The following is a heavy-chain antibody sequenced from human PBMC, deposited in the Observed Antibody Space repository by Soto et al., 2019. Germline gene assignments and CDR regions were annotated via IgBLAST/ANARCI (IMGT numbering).Heavy chain of an antibody. CDR2: INPNSGGT. CDR3: ARDLTMVRGVIPSGFDP. CDR1: GYTFTGYY. J-gene: IGHJ5*02. V-gene: IGHV1-2*04. Sequence: ASVKVSCKASGYTFTGYYMHWVRQAPGQGLEWMGWINPNSGGTNYAQKSQGWVTMTRDTSISTAYMELSRLRSDDTAVYYCARDLTMVRGVIPSGFDPWGQGTLVTVSS. D-gene: IGHD3-10*01.